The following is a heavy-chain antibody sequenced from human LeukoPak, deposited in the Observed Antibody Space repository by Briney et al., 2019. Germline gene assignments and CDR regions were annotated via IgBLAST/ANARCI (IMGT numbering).Heavy chain of an antibody. CDR3: AREVCGSSCYYSY. CDR1: GYTFTNYY. D-gene: IGHD2-15*01. V-gene: IGHV1-46*01. J-gene: IGHJ4*02. Sequence: ASVKVSCKASGYTFTNYYMHWVRQAPRQGLEWLGIINPSGGSTIYTQKFQGRVTMTRDTSTSTVYMELSSLRFEDTAVYYCAREVCGSSCYYSYWGQGTLVTVSS. CDR2: INPSGGST.